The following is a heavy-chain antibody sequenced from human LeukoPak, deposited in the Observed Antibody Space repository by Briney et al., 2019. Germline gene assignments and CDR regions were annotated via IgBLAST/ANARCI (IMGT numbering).Heavy chain of an antibody. CDR3: AKGLGKATVTPLGY. J-gene: IGHJ4*02. CDR2: ISASGGST. D-gene: IGHD4-11*01. Sequence: GGSLRLSCAASGFTFSSSAMSWVRQVPGKGLEWVSGISASGGSTYYADSVRGRFTISRDNSKNTLYVQMNSLRDEDTAVYYCAKGLGKATVTPLGYWDQGTLVTVSS. V-gene: IGHV3-23*01. CDR1: GFTFSSSA.